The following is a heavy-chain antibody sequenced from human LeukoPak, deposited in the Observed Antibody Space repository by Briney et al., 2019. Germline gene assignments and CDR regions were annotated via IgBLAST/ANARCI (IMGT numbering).Heavy chain of an antibody. J-gene: IGHJ6*02. CDR1: GYTFTSYA. D-gene: IGHD3-3*01. V-gene: IGHV1-3*01. CDR2: INAGNGNT. CDR3: ARGVTIFGVIYYYGMDV. Sequence: ASVKVSCKASGYTFTSYAMHWVRQAPGQRLEWMGWINAGNGNTKYSQKFQGRVTITRDTSASTAYMELSSLRSEDTAVYYCARGVTIFGVIYYYGMDVWGQGTTVTVSS.